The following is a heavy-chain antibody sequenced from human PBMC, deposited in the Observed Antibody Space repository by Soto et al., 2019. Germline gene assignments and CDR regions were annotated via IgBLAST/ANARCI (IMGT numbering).Heavy chain of an antibody. Sequence: PSETLSLTCAVSGGSISSGGYSWSWIRQPPGKGLEWIGYIYHSGSTYYNPSLKSRVTISVDRSKNQFSLKLSSVTAADTAVYYCARARSTDSSSCQLNWFAPWGQGTLVTVAS. CDR2: IYHSGST. CDR3: ARARSTDSSSCQLNWFAP. D-gene: IGHD6-13*01. CDR1: GGSISSGGYS. V-gene: IGHV4-30-2*01. J-gene: IGHJ5*02.